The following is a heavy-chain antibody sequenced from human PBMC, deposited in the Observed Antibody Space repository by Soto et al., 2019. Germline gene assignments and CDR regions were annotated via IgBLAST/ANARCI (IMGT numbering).Heavy chain of an antibody. CDR3: ARAYGSSGYETLYYFTY. J-gene: IGHJ4*02. Sequence: GASVKVSCKASGGSFSTFAINWVRQAPGQGLEWMGGIIPIFGTTNYAQKFQGRVTITADKSTSTAYMQLSSLISEDTALYYCARAYGSSGYETLYYFTYWGQGTLVTVSS. CDR2: IIPIFGTT. V-gene: IGHV1-69*06. CDR1: GGSFSTFA. D-gene: IGHD3-22*01.